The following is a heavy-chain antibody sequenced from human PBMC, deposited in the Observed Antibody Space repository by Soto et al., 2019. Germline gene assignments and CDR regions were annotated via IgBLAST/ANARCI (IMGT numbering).Heavy chain of an antibody. J-gene: IGHJ4*02. CDR1: GYTLTELS. CDR3: ATWSLLGYFDWPYYFDY. V-gene: IGHV1-24*01. Sequence: ASVKVSCKVSGYTLTELSMHWVRQAPGKGLEWMGGFDPEDGETIYAQKFQGRVTMTEDTSTDTAYMELSSLRSEDTAVYYCATWSLLGYFDWPYYFDYWGQGTLVTVSS. D-gene: IGHD3-9*01. CDR2: FDPEDGET.